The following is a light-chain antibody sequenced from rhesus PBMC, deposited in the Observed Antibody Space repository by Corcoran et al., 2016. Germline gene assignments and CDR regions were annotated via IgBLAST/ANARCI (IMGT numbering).Light chain of an antibody. CDR1: ENVNNY. J-gene: IGKJ4*01. Sequence: DIQMTQSPSSLSASVGDRVTITCRASENVNNYLNWYQQKPGKAPKLLIYKASTLQSGVPSRFSGSGAGTAYTFPISSLQPEDVATYYCQHGYGTPLTFGGGTKVEIK. CDR2: KAS. CDR3: QHGYGTPLT. V-gene: IGKV1-74*01.